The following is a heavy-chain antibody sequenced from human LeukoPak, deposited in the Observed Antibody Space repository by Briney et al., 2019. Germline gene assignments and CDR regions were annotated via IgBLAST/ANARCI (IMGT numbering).Heavy chain of an antibody. CDR1: GGSISSSSYY. V-gene: IGHV4-39*07. CDR3: ARGQARLAWFDP. Sequence: PSETLSLTCTVSGGSISSSSYYWGWIRQPPGKGLEWIGSIYYSGSTYYNPSLKSRVTISVDTSKNQFSLRLSSVTAADTAVYYCARGQARLAWFDPWGQGTLVTVSS. CDR2: IYYSGST. D-gene: IGHD6-19*01. J-gene: IGHJ5*02.